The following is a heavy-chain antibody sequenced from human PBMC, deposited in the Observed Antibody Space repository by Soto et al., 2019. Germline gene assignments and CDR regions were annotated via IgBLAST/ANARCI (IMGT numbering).Heavy chain of an antibody. V-gene: IGHV3-21*01. CDR3: ARDHQGVFASITMAQPPDY. CDR2: ISSSSSYI. J-gene: IGHJ4*02. CDR1: GFTFSTYS. Sequence: VGSLRLSCAASGFTFSTYSMNWVRQAPGKGLEWVSSISSSSSYIYYADSVKGRFTISRDNAKNSLYLQMNSLRAEDTAVYYCARDHQGVFASITMAQPPDYWGQGNLVTVSS. D-gene: IGHD3-10*01.